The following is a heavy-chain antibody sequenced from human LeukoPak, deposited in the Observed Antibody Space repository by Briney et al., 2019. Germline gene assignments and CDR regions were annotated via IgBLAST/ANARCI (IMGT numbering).Heavy chain of an antibody. V-gene: IGHV3-9*01. Sequence: GRSLRLSCAASGFTFDDYAMHWVRQAPGKGLEWVSGISWNSGSIGYADSVKGRFTISRDNAKNSLYLQMNSLRAEDTALYYCAKTGSGWYDDYFDYWGQGTLVTVSS. CDR2: ISWNSGSI. J-gene: IGHJ4*02. CDR1: GFTFDDYA. D-gene: IGHD6-19*01. CDR3: AKTGSGWYDDYFDY.